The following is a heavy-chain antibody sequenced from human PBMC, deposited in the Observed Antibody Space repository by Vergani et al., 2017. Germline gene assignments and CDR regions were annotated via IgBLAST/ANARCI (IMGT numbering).Heavy chain of an antibody. D-gene: IGHD3-10*01. Sequence: QVQLVESGGGVVQPGRSLRLSCAASGFTFSSYGMHWVRQAPGKGLEWVAVIWYDGSNKYYADSVKGRFTISRDNSKNTLYLQMNSLRAEDTAVYYCARESMVRGVIHMDVWGKGTTVTVSS. CDR1: GFTFSSYG. V-gene: IGHV3-33*01. CDR2: IWYDGSNK. CDR3: ARESMVRGVIHMDV. J-gene: IGHJ6*03.